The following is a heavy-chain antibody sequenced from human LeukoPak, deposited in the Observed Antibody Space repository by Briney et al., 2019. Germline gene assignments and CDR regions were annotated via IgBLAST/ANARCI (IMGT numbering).Heavy chain of an antibody. Sequence: SVKVSCKASGGTFSSYAISWVRQAPGQGLEWMGGIIPIFGTANYAQKFQGRVTITAHESTSTAYMELSSLRSEDTAVYYCARGDWNAREYYFDYWGQGTLVTVSS. V-gene: IGHV1-69*13. D-gene: IGHD1-1*01. CDR2: IIPIFGTA. J-gene: IGHJ4*02. CDR1: GGTFSSYA. CDR3: ARGDWNAREYYFDY.